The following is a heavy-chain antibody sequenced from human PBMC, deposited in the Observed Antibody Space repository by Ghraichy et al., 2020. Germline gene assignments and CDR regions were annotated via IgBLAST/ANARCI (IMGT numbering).Heavy chain of an antibody. CDR1: GGSISSYY. CDR2: IYYSGST. V-gene: IGHV4-59*08. Sequence: ETLSLTCTVSGGSISSYYWSWIRQPPVKGLEWIGYIYYSGSTNYNPSLKSRVTISVDTSKNQFSLKLSSVTAADTAVYYCARSESGSPYDAFDIWGQGTMVTVSS. J-gene: IGHJ3*02. CDR3: ARSESGSPYDAFDI. D-gene: IGHD3-22*01.